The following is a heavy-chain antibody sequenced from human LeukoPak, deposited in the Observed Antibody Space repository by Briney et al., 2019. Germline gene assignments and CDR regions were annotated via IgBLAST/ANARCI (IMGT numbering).Heavy chain of an antibody. Sequence: GSLRLSCAASGFTVSNNYMSWVRQAPGKGLEWVSISYSDSNTNYADSVKGRITISRDTSQNTLSLQMNSLRVEDTAVYYCVRKNRDFNAAFDIWGQGTVVTVSS. CDR1: GFTVSNNY. CDR3: VRKNRDFNAAFDI. J-gene: IGHJ3*02. CDR2: SYSDSNT. D-gene: IGHD1-14*01. V-gene: IGHV3-53*01.